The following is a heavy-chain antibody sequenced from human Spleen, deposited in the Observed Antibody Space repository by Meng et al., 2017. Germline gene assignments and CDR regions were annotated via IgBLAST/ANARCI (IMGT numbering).Heavy chain of an antibody. J-gene: IGHJ4*02. CDR3: VRSRRGDSGWYHPGGYFDY. Sequence: GESLKISCKASGYSFTNYWIGWVRQIPGKGLEWMGIVYPGDSNTRYSPSFQGQVTISADKSIITAYLQWSSLKAADTAMYYCVRSRRGDSGWYHPGGYFDYWGQGTLVTVSS. V-gene: IGHV5-51*01. CDR1: GYSFTNYW. CDR2: VYPGDSNT. D-gene: IGHD6-13*01.